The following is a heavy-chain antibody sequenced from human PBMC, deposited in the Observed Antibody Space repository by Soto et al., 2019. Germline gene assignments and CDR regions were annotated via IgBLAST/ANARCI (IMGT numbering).Heavy chain of an antibody. V-gene: IGHV3-33*01. CDR1: GFTFSSYG. J-gene: IGHJ6*03. Sequence: GGSLRLSCAASGFTFSSYGMHWVRQAPGKGLEWVAVIWYDGSNKYYADSVKGRFTISRDNSKNTLYLQMNSLRAEDTAVYYCARNPGGCSSTSCYEAYYYMDVWGKGTTVTVSS. D-gene: IGHD2-2*01. CDR2: IWYDGSNK. CDR3: ARNPGGCSSTSCYEAYYYMDV.